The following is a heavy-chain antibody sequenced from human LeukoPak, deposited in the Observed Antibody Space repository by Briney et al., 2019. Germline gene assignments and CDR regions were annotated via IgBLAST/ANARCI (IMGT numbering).Heavy chain of an antibody. CDR1: GFTFSRYW. CDR3: ARRGSSGYHSLDY. CDR2: INQDGSEK. J-gene: IGHJ4*02. D-gene: IGHD3-22*01. Sequence: GGSLRLSCAASGFTFSRYWMSWVRLAPGKGLEWVANINQDGSEKNYVDSVKGRFTISRDNAKNSLYLQMKSLRAEDTAFYYCARRGSSGYHSLDYWGQGTLVTVSS. V-gene: IGHV3-7*01.